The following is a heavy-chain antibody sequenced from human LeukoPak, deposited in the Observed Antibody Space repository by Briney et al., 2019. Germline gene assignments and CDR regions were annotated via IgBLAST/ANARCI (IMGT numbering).Heavy chain of an antibody. V-gene: IGHV4-59*01. Sequence: SETLSLTCTVSGGSIGSDPWSWIRRAPGNRLEWIGNIFYSGSTNYNLSLKSRVTISIDTSKNQFSLRLTSMTAADSAVYYCVRGANLWGQGILVTVSS. J-gene: IGHJ5*02. CDR2: IFYSGST. CDR3: VRGANL. D-gene: IGHD5-12*01. CDR1: GGSIGSDP.